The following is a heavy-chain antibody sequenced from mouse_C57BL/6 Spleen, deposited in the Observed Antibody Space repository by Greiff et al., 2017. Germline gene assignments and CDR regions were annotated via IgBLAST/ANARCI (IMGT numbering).Heavy chain of an antibody. V-gene: IGHV5-6*01. CDR3: ASRDDYALPFDY. CDR2: ISSGGSYT. D-gene: IGHD2-4*01. Sequence: EVQLQQSGADLVKPGASLKLSCAASGFTFRSYGMSWVRQTPDKRLEWVATISSGGSYTYYPDSVKGRFTISRDNAKNTLYLQMSSLKSEDTAMHYGASRDDYALPFDYWGQVTTLTVSS. CDR1: GFTFRSYG. J-gene: IGHJ2*01.